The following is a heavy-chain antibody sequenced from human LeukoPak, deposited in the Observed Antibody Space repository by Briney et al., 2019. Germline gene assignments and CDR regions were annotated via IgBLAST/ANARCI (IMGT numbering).Heavy chain of an antibody. V-gene: IGHV3-21*01. CDR3: ARDSTAMAWVDY. J-gene: IGHJ4*02. D-gene: IGHD5-18*01. Sequence: GGSLRLSCAASGFTFSSYSMNWVRQAPGKGLEWVSSISSSSSYIYYADSVKGRFTISRDNAKNSLYLQMNSLRAEDTAVYYCARDSTAMAWVDYWGQGTLVTVSS. CDR2: ISSSSSYI. CDR1: GFTFSSYS.